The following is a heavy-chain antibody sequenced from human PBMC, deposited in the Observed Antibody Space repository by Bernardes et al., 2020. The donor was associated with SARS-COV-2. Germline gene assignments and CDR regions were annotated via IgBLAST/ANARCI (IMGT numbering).Heavy chain of an antibody. J-gene: IGHJ2*01. CDR3: VRGFCPNGICTYWYFDL. CDR2: ISTSGSRR. V-gene: IGHV3-11*01. CDR1: GFTFGDYF. Sequence: GGSLRLSCEASGFTFGDYFMSWIRQAPGEGLEWISYISTSGSRRNYADSVRGRFTISRDNTQKSLYLQMNSLRGDDTAVYYCVRGFCPNGICTYWYFDLWGRGTLVSVSS. D-gene: IGHD2-8*01.